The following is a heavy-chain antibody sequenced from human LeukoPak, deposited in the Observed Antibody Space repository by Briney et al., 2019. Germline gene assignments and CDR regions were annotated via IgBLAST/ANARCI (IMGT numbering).Heavy chain of an antibody. CDR3: AKGNRIAVAGTYYYYYGMDV. Sequence: PGRSLRLSCAASGFTFSSYAMHWVRQAPGKGLEWVAVISYDGSNKYYADSVRGRFTISRDNSKNTLYLQMNSLRAEDTAVYYCAKGNRIAVAGTYYYYYGMDVWGQGTTVTVSS. D-gene: IGHD6-19*01. CDR2: ISYDGSNK. V-gene: IGHV3-30-3*01. J-gene: IGHJ6*02. CDR1: GFTFSSYA.